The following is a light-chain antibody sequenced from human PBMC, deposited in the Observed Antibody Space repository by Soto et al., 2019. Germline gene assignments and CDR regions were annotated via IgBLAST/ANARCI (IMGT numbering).Light chain of an antibody. CDR1: QSVHIW. CDR2: RAS. V-gene: IGKV1-5*03. CDR3: QQYNTYGT. J-gene: IGKJ1*01. Sequence: DIQMTQSPSTLSASVGDRVTITCRASQSVHIWLAWYQQKPGKAPKLLIYRASTLEGGVPSRFSGSGSGTEFTLTISSLQPDDFATYYCQQYNTYGTFGQGTKVDIK.